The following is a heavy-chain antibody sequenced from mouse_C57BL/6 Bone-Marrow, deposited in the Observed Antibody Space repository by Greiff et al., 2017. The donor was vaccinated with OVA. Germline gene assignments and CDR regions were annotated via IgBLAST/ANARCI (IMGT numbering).Heavy chain of an antibody. D-gene: IGHD4-1*01. J-gene: IGHJ1*03. CDR3: AKEDWDLRYFDV. Sequence: VMLVESGPGLVAPSQSLSITCTVSGFSLTSYGVSWVRQPPGKGLEWLGVIWGDGSTNYHSALISRLSISNDNSKSQVLLKLNSLQTDDAAAYYCAKEDWDLRYFDVWGTGTTVTVSS. V-gene: IGHV2-3*01. CDR1: GFSLTSYG. CDR2: IWGDGST.